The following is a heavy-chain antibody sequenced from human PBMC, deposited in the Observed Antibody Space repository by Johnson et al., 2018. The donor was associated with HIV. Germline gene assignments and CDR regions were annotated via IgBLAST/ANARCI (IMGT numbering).Heavy chain of an antibody. D-gene: IGHD5-12*01. CDR3: AKARGYDPYDAFDI. CDR1: GFTFSSYG. CDR2: IWYDGSNQ. Sequence: QVQLVESGGGVVQPGRSLRLSCAASGFTFSSYGMHWVRQAPGKGLEWVAVIWYDGSNQYYADSVKGRFTISRDNSKNPLYLQMNSLRAEETAVYYCAKARGYDPYDAFDIWGQGTMVTVSS. J-gene: IGHJ3*02. V-gene: IGHV3-30*18.